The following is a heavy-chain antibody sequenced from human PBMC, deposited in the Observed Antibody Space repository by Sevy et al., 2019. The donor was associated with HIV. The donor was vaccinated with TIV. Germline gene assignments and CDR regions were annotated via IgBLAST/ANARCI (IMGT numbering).Heavy chain of an antibody. V-gene: IGHV4-59*01. CDR3: ARDSTYRPGVFDY. D-gene: IGHD3-10*01. J-gene: IGHJ4*02. CDR1: GGSISSYF. CDR2: IYFTGNT. Sequence: SESLSLTCSVSGGSISSYFWTWVRQSPGKGLEWIGNIYFTGNTDYSPSLKSRVTLSLDTSKSQFSLTLKSVTAADTAIYFCARDSTYRPGVFDYWGQGTLVTVSS.